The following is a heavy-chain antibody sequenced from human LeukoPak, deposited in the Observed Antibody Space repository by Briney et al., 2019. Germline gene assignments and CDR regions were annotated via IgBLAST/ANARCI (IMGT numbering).Heavy chain of an antibody. CDR1: GSSISSGYC. CDR2: IYHSGKT. V-gene: IGHV4-38-2*01. CDR3: SSQSTYDFCSGYYRGDPNWFDP. Sequence: SETLSLTCAVSGSSISSGYCWGCIRQPPGKRLEWIGSIYHSGKTYYNPPRKIGVTISVDTSKIQFSLKLISVTAADTAVYYWSSQSTYDFCSGYYRGDPNWFDPWGQGTLVTVSS. J-gene: IGHJ5*02. D-gene: IGHD3-3*01.